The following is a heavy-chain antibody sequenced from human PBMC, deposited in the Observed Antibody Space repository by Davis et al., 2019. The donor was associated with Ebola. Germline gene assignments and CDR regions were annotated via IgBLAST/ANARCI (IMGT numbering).Heavy chain of an antibody. D-gene: IGHD1-26*01. CDR2: IYYSGST. CDR1: GGSISSSSYY. CDR3: ATASGSYYMGFDY. J-gene: IGHJ4*02. Sequence: MPSETLSLTCTVSGGSISSSSYYWGWIRQPPGKGLEWIGSIYYSGSTYYNPSLKSRVTISVDTSKNQFSLKLSSVTAADTAVYYCATASGSYYMGFDYWGQGTLVTVSS. V-gene: IGHV4-39*07.